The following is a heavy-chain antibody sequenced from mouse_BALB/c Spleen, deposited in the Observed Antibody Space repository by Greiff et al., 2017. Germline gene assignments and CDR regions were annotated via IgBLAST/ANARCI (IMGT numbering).Heavy chain of an antibody. CDR1: GFTFSSFG. J-gene: IGHJ4*01. V-gene: IGHV5-17*02. Sequence: EVKVVESGGGLVQPGGSRKLSCAASGFTFSSFGMHWVRQAPEKGLEWVAYISSGSSTIYYADTVKGRFTISRDNPKNTLFLQMTSLRSEDTAMYYCARKAGAMDYWGQGTSVTVSS. CDR2: ISSGSSTI. CDR3: ARKAGAMDY.